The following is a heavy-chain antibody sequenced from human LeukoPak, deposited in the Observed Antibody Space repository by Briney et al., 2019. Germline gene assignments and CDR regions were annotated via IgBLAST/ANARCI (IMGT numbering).Heavy chain of an antibody. J-gene: IGHJ4*02. CDR1: GYTFTGYY. CDR3: ARVRQTGAESDS. V-gene: IGHV1-2*02. Sequence: GASVKVPCKASGYTFTGYYMYWVRQAPGQGLEWMGWINPNGGGTSYAQKFQDRVTMTRDTSINTAYMELTRLTSDDTAVYYCARVRQTGAESDSWGQGTLVTVSS. CDR2: INPNGGGT. D-gene: IGHD2-8*02.